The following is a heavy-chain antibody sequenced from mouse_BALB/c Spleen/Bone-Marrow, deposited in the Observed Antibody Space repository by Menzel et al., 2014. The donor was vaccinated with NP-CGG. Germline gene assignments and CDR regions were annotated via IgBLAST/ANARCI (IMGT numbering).Heavy chain of an antibody. D-gene: IGHD1-1*01. Sequence: QVQLQQSGPGLVAPSQSLSITCTVSGFSLTSYGVHWVRQPPGKGLEWLGVIWAGGSTNYNSALMSRLSISKDNSKSQVFLKMNSLQTDDAAMYYCARGLLRYFAMDYWGQGTSVTVSS. V-gene: IGHV2-9*02. CDR2: IWAGGST. CDR3: ARGLLRYFAMDY. CDR1: GFSLTSYG. J-gene: IGHJ4*01.